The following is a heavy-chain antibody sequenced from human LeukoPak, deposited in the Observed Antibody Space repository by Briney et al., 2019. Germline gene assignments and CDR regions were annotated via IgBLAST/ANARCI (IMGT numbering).Heavy chain of an antibody. CDR1: GFTFSTCT. CDR3: ARDQQRFCSGGTCYLGFEY. CDR2: ISSNGGST. V-gene: IGHV3-64*04. D-gene: IGHD2-15*01. Sequence: GGSLRLSCSASGFTFSTCTMHWVGQAPGKGLEYVSAISSNGGSTYYADSVKGRFTISRENSNNTLYLQMNRLRAEDTAVYYCARDQQRFCSGGTCYLGFEYWGQGILVTVSS. J-gene: IGHJ4*02.